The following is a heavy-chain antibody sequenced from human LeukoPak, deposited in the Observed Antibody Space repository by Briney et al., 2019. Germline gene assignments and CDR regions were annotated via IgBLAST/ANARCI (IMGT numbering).Heavy chain of an antibody. D-gene: IGHD5-18*01. CDR3: ARDTAIDYYYYYMDV. CDR1: GYTFTSYY. V-gene: IGHV1-46*01. J-gene: IGHJ6*03. CDR2: INPSGGST. Sequence: ASVKVSCKASGYTFTSYYMHWVRQAPGQGLEWMGIINPSGGSTSYAQKFQGRVTMTRDMSTSTVYMELSSLRSEDTAVYYCARDTAIDYYYYYMDVWGKGTTVTVSS.